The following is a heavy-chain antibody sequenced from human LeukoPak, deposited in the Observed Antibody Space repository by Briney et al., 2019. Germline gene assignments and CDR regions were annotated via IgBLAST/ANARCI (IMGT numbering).Heavy chain of an antibody. CDR1: GYSFSTDW. CDR3: TAIRPDY. Sequence: GGSLRLSYAASGYSFSTDWMHWVRQAPGKGLVWVARIKSDVSKTNYAASVKGRFTISRDDANNILYLQMNSLRVDDTAVYYCTAIRPDYWGQGTVVTVSS. V-gene: IGHV3-74*01. D-gene: IGHD2-21*02. J-gene: IGHJ4*02. CDR2: IKSDVSKT.